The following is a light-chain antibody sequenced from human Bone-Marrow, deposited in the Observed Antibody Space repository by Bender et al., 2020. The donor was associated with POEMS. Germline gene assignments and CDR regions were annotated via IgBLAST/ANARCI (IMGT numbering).Light chain of an antibody. J-gene: IGLJ2*01. CDR3: QACDTYSLI. V-gene: IGLV3-1*01. CDR2: QDT. CDR1: DLGDKY. Sequence: SYEVTQPPSVSVSPGQTASITCSGDDLGDKYVAWYQQKPGQSPVLVIYQDTKRPSGIPERFSGSNSGNTATLTISGTQAMDEADYYCQACDTYSLIFGGGTKLTLL.